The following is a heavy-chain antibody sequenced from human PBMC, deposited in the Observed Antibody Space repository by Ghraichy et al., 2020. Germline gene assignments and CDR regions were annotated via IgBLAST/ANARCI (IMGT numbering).Heavy chain of an antibody. J-gene: IGHJ4*02. V-gene: IGHV3-7*03. CDR3: TRDRAFICFDY. D-gene: IGHD2-21*01. CDR1: GFNFTSSW. Sequence: GESLNISCAASGFNFTSSWLNWVRQAPGKELEWVAGIKPDGSENYHVDSVTGRFTISRDNARNSLYLQMNSLRAEDTAFYYCTRDRAFICFDYWGQGTLVAVSS. CDR2: IKPDGSEN.